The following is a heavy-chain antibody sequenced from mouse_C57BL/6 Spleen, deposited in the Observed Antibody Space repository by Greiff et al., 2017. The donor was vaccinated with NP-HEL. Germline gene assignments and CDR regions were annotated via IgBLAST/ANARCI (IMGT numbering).Heavy chain of an antibody. J-gene: IGHJ4*01. V-gene: IGHV2-6-1*01. CDR1: GFSLTSYG. D-gene: IGHD2-4*01. CDR3: ARQGDYDYDDAMDY. CDR2: IWSDGST. Sequence: QVHVKQSGPGLVAPSQSLSITCTVSGFSLTSYGVHWVRQPPGKGLEWLVVIWSDGSTTYNSALKSRLSISKDNSKSQVFLKMNSLQTDDTAMYYCARQGDYDYDDAMDYWGQGTSVTVCS.